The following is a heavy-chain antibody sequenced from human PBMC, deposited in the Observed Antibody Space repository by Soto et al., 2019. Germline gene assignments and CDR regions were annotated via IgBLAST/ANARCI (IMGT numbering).Heavy chain of an antibody. J-gene: IGHJ4*02. CDR2: ISDDGSNK. V-gene: IGHV3-30*18. Sequence: QVQLVESGGGVVQSGRSLRLSCAASGFTFSSYGMHWVRQAPDQRLEWVAVISDDGSNKYYADSVKGRFTISRDNSKNTLYLQMNSLRTEDTAVYYCAKFERRGIGWYAFDYWGQGTLVTVSS. D-gene: IGHD6-19*01. CDR1: GFTFSSYG. CDR3: AKFERRGIGWYAFDY.